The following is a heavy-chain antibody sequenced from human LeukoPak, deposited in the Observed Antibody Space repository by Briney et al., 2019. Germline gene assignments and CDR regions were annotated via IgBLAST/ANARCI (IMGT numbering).Heavy chain of an antibody. D-gene: IGHD6-19*01. V-gene: IGHV3-74*01. CDR3: VRDGVCSIGWPPSDY. Sequence: GGSLRLSCAASGFTFSSYWMHWVRQVPGQGLVWVSRINSDGSGTTYADSVKGRFTISRDNAKNTLYLQMNSLRAEDTAVYYCVRDGVCSIGWPPSDYWGQGTLVTVSS. CDR1: GFTFSSYW. CDR2: INSDGSGT. J-gene: IGHJ4*02.